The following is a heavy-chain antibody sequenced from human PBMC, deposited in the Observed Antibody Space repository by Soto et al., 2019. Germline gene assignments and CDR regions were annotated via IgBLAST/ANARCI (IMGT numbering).Heavy chain of an antibody. J-gene: IGHJ3*02. Sequence: GGSLRLSCAASGFTFSSYSMNWVRQAPGKGLEWVSSISSSSSYIYYADSVKGRFTISRDNAKNSLYLQMNSLRAEDTAVYYCARDLSGKYSSGSNDAFDIWGQGTMVTVSS. CDR3: ARDLSGKYSSGSNDAFDI. D-gene: IGHD6-19*01. V-gene: IGHV3-21*01. CDR2: ISSSSSYI. CDR1: GFTFSSYS.